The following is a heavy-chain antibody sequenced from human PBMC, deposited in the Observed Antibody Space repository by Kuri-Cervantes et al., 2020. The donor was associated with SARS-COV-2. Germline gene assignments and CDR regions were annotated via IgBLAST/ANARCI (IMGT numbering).Heavy chain of an antibody. Sequence: ASVKVSCKASGYTFTSYDINWVRQATGQGLEWMGWINPNSGGTNYAQKFQGRVTMTRDTSISTAYMELSRLRSDDTAVYYCARDPKRSSSWYAEGLHFDYWGQGTLVTVSS. CDR3: ARDPKRSSSWYAEGLHFDY. J-gene: IGHJ4*02. CDR1: GYTFTSYD. CDR2: INPNSGGT. V-gene: IGHV1-2*02. D-gene: IGHD6-13*01.